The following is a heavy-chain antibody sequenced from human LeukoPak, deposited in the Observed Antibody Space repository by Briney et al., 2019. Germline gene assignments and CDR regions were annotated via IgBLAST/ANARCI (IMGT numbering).Heavy chain of an antibody. CDR1: GYTFTSYG. Sequence: SVKVSCKASGYTFTSYGISWVRQAPGQGLEWMGGIIPIFGTANYAQKFQGRVTITADESTNTAYMELRSLRSDDTAVYYCARGAMSGTKNYYFDYWGQGTLVTVSS. J-gene: IGHJ4*02. D-gene: IGHD1-1*01. CDR3: ARGAMSGTKNYYFDY. V-gene: IGHV1-69*13. CDR2: IIPIFGTA.